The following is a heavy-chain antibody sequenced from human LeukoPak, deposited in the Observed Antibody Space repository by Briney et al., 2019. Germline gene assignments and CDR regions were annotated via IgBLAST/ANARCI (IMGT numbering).Heavy chain of an antibody. J-gene: IGHJ4*02. D-gene: IGHD3-10*01. CDR2: ISSSSSSI. CDR3: ARANPPGISFFDY. CDR1: GFTFSSYS. V-gene: IGHV3-21*05. Sequence: PGGSLRLSCAASGFTFSSYSMKWVRQAPGKGLEWLSYISSSSSSIYYADSVKGRFTISRDNAKNSLYLQMNSLRAEDTAVYYCARANPPGISFFDYWGQGALVTVSS.